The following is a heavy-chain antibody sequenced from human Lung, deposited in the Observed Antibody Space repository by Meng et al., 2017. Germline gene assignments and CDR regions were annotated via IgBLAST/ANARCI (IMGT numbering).Heavy chain of an antibody. CDR3: ARDHYYDSSGYCQPSDAFDI. Sequence: GESLKISCAASGFTFRSYRMNWVRQAPGKGLEWVSSISSGSSSIYYADSLKGRFTISRDDAKNSLYLQMNSLRVEDTAVYYCARDHYYDSSGYCQPSDAFDIWGRGTMVTVSS. D-gene: IGHD3-22*01. CDR1: GFTFRSYR. J-gene: IGHJ3*02. CDR2: ISSGSSSI. V-gene: IGHV3-21*01.